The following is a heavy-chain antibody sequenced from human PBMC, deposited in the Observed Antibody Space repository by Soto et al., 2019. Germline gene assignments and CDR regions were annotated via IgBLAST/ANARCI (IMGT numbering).Heavy chain of an antibody. D-gene: IGHD3-9*01. J-gene: IGHJ4*02. CDR3: ARDLHGFDFY. CDR1: GFTFSSYS. V-gene: IGHV3-21*01. Sequence: WGSLRLSCAASGFTFSSYSMNWVRQAPGKGLEWVSSISSSSSYIYYADSVKGRFTISRDNAKNSLYLQMNSLRAEDTAVYYCARDLHGFDFYWGQGTLVTVSS. CDR2: ISSSSSYI.